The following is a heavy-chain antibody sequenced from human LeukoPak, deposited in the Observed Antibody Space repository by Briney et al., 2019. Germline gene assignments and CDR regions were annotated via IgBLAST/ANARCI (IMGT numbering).Heavy chain of an antibody. J-gene: IGHJ6*02. CDR3: ARVPMDV. V-gene: IGHV4-34*01. Sequence: SETLSLTCAVYGGSFSGYYWSWTRQPPGKGLEWIGEINHSGSTNYNPSLKSRVTISVDTSKNQFSLKLSSVTAADTAVYYCARVPMDVWGQGTTVTVSS. CDR1: GGSFSGYY. CDR2: INHSGST. D-gene: IGHD4/OR15-4a*01.